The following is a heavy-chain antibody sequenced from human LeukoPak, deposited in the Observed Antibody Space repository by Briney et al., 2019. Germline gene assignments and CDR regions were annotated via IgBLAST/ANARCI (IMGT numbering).Heavy chain of an antibody. J-gene: IGHJ4*02. CDR2: MHYRGST. CDR1: GDSISSGSYC. D-gene: IGHD5-18*01. Sequence: SETLSLTCTVSGDSISSGSYCWGWIRQPPGKGLEWIGSMHYRGSTYYNPSLKSRVTISIDTSKNQFSLKLSSVTAAYTAVYYCARRGRLWPDFDYWGQGTLVTVSS. V-gene: IGHV4-39*01. CDR3: ARRGRLWPDFDY.